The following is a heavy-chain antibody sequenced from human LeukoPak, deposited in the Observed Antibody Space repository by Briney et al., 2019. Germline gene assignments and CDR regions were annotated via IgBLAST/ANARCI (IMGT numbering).Heavy chain of an antibody. CDR3: AKSSLGDPGAYQYYFDY. CDR2: IKQDGSEK. CDR1: GFTFSSYW. Sequence: GGSLRLSCAASGFTFSSYWMSWVRQAPGKGLEWVANIKQDGSEKYYVDSVKGRFTISRDNSKNTLYLQMNSLRAEDTAVYYCAKSSLGDPGAYQYYFDYWGQGTLSPSPQ. D-gene: IGHD4/OR15-4a*01. J-gene: IGHJ4*02. V-gene: IGHV3-7*03.